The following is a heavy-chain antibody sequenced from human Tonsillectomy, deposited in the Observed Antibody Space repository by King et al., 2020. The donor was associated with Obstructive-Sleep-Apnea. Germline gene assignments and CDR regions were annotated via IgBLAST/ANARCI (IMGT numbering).Heavy chain of an antibody. CDR1: GGSISSGDYY. V-gene: IGHV4-30-4*01. CDR3: ARALLDYYGMDV. CDR2: IYYSGST. Sequence: VQLQESGPGLVKPSQTLSLTCTVSGGSISSGDYYWSWIRQPPGKGLEWIGYIYYSGSTYYNPSPKSRVTISVDTSKNQFSLKLSSVTAADTAVYYCARALLDYYGMDVWGQGTTVTVSS. J-gene: IGHJ6*02.